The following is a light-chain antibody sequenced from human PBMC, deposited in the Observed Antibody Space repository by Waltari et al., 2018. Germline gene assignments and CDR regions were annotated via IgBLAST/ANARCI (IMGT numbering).Light chain of an antibody. CDR3: QQRRDWPLT. J-gene: IGKJ4*01. CDR2: DAF. CDR1: QSVSRD. Sequence: EIVLTQSPATLSLSPGERASLSCRASQSVSRDLAWYQRNPGQAPRVLIFDAFIRATGTPARFSGSGSGTDFTLTISSLEPEDFAVYYCQQRRDWPLTFGGGTKVEIK. V-gene: IGKV3-11*01.